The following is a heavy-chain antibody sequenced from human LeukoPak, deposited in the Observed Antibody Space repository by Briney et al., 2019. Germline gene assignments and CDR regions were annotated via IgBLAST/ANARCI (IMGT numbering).Heavy chain of an antibody. J-gene: IGHJ6*03. Sequence: SETLSLTCTVSGGSISSSSYYWGWIRQPPGKGLEWIGSIYHSGSTYYNPSLKSRVTISVDTSKNQFSLKLSSVTAADTAVYYCARVPAEWLLYGPYMDVWGKGTTVTVSS. D-gene: IGHD3-3*01. CDR3: ARVPAEWLLYGPYMDV. CDR2: IYHSGST. V-gene: IGHV4-39*07. CDR1: GGSISSSSYY.